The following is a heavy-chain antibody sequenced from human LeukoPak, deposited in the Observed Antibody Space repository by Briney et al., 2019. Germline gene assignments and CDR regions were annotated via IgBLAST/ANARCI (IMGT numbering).Heavy chain of an antibody. V-gene: IGHV3-30-3*01. CDR1: GFTFSSYA. CDR3: ARVPVLCGGDCPFDY. CDR2: ISYDGSNK. J-gene: IGHJ4*02. Sequence: PGRSLRLSCAASGFTFSSYAMHWVRQAPGKGLEWVAVISYDGSNKYYADSVKGRFTISRDNSKNTLYLRMNSLRAEDTAVYYCARVPVLCGGDCPFDYWGQGTLVTVSS. D-gene: IGHD2-21*02.